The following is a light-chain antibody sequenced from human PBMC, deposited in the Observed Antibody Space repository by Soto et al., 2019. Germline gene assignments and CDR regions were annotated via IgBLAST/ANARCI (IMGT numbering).Light chain of an antibody. CDR1: SIDVGGENY. CDR2: EVI. V-gene: IGLV2-14*01. CDR3: SSYTSSSDV. J-gene: IGLJ1*01. Sequence: QSVLTQLASVFGSPGQAITISCTGTSIDVGGENYVSLYQQHTHKPPKLMIYEVINRPPRDSNRFSGSQSVTTASLTTSGLKAEDEEYYYCSSYTSSSDVLGTGTKVTV.